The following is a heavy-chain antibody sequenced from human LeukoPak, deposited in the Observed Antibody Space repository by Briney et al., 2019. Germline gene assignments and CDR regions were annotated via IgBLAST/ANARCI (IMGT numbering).Heavy chain of an antibody. CDR1: GGSISSGGYY. CDR3: ARDRGIPDAFDI. D-gene: IGHD3-10*01. Sequence: PSQTLSLTCTVSGGSISSGGYYWSWIRQPPGTGLEWIGYIYHSGSTYYNPSLKSRVTISVDRSKNRFSLKLSSVTAADTAVYYCARDRGIPDAFDIWGQGTMVTVSS. CDR2: IYHSGST. J-gene: IGHJ3*02. V-gene: IGHV4-30-2*01.